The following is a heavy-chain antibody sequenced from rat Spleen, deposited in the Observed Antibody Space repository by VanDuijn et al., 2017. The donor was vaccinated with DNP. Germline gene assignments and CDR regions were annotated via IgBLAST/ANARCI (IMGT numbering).Heavy chain of an antibody. Sequence: QIQLQQSGAELAKPGSSVKISCKASGYTFTSYYIIWINQTTGQGLEYIGYINTGSGGTNYNEKFKGKATLTVDKSSSTAFMQLSSLTPDDSAVYYCARYGSYTMDAWGQGTSVTVSS. V-gene: IGHV1-43*01. CDR1: GYTFTSYY. D-gene: IGHD1-8*01. CDR3: ARYGSYTMDA. CDR2: INTGSGGT. J-gene: IGHJ4*01.